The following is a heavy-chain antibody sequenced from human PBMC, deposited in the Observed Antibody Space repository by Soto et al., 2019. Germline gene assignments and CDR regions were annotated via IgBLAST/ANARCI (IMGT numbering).Heavy chain of an antibody. CDR2: IYPGDSDT. CDR1: GYSFTSYW. Sequence: GESLKISCKGSGYSFTSYWIGWVRQMPGKGLEWMGIIYPGDSDTRYSPSFQGQVTISADKSISTAYLQWSSLKASDTAMYYCAVVARTIFGPNWFDPWGQGTLVTVSS. J-gene: IGHJ5*02. V-gene: IGHV5-51*01. D-gene: IGHD3-3*01. CDR3: AVVARTIFGPNWFDP.